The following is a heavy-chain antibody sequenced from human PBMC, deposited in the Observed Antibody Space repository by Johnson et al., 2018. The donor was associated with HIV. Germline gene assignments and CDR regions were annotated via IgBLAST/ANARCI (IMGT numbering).Heavy chain of an antibody. J-gene: IGHJ3*02. V-gene: IGHV3-11*04. CDR2: ISSSGSTI. CDR3: TRDRPSGWPDAFDI. Sequence: QVQLVESGGGLVKPGGSLRLSCAASGFTFSDYYMSWIRQAPGKGLEWVSYISSSGSTIYYADSVKGRFTISRDNAKNSLYLQMNSLRPEDTAVYYCTRDRPSGWPDAFDIWGQGTMVTVSS. CDR1: GFTFSDYY. D-gene: IGHD6-19*01.